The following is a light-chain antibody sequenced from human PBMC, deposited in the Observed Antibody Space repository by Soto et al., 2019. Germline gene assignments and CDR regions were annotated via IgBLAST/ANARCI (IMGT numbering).Light chain of an antibody. Sequence: IVLTQSPGVLSLSVWERATLSCRASQSVKSSYLAWYQQKPGQAPRLLIYDASTRATGIADRFSASGSGTDFTLTISRLEPEDFAVYSCQQYASSPQTFGQGTKVDIK. CDR1: QSVKSSY. V-gene: IGKV3-20*01. CDR2: DAS. J-gene: IGKJ1*01. CDR3: QQYASSPQT.